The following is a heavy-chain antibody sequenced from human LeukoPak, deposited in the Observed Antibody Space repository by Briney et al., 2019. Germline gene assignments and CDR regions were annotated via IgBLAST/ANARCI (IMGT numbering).Heavy chain of an antibody. CDR3: TTVSGYYSVYHYHYMDV. V-gene: IGHV3-15*01. CDR1: GFTFSNAW. D-gene: IGHD3-22*01. Sequence: GGSLRLSCAASGFTFSNAWMSWVRQAPGKGLEWVGRIKSNIDGGTTDYAALVKGRFTISRDDSKNTLYLQMNSLKTEDTAVYYCTTVSGYYSVYHYHYMDVWGNGTTVTVSS. J-gene: IGHJ6*03. CDR2: IKSNIDGGTT.